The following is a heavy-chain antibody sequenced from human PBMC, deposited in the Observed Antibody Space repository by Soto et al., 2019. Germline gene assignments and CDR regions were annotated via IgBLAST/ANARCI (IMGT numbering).Heavy chain of an antibody. J-gene: IGHJ6*02. CDR2: ISYDGSNK. V-gene: IGHV3-30-3*01. CDR3: ARAVAGNYYYGMDV. CDR1: GFTFSSYA. D-gene: IGHD6-19*01. Sequence: QVQLVESGGGVVQPGRSLRLSCAASGFTFSSYAMHWVRQAPGKGLEWVAAISYDGSNKYYADSVKGRFTISRDNSKNTLYLQMNSLRAEDTAVYYCARAVAGNYYYGMDVWGQGTTVTVSS.